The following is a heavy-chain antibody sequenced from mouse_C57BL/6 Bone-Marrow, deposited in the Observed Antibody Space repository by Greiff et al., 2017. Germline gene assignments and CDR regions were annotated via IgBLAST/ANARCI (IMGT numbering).Heavy chain of an antibody. J-gene: IGHJ4*01. Sequence: VQLQQSGAELVKPGASVKMSCKASGYTFTSYWMHWVKQRPGQGLEWIGYINPSTGYTEYNQKFKDKATLTADKSSSTAYMQLSSLTSEDSAVYYCYCGSGYAMDYWGQGTSVTVSS. V-gene: IGHV1-7*01. CDR1: GYTFTSYW. CDR3: YCGSGYAMDY. CDR2: INPSTGYT. D-gene: IGHD1-1*01.